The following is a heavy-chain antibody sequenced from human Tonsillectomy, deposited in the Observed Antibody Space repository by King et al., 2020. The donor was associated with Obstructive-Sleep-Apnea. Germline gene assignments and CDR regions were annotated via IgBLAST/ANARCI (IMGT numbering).Heavy chain of an antibody. CDR1: GFSLRNTGMG. V-gene: IGHV2-26*01. Sequence: TLKESGPVLVKPTETLTLTCSVSGFSLRNTGMGVSWIRQPPGKALEWLAHIFSNDEKSYSTSLKIRLTISKDTSKSQVVLTMTNMDPVDTATYYCARMDDYGRTWIFDYWGQGTLVTVSS. CDR2: IFSNDEK. D-gene: IGHD4/OR15-4a*01. CDR3: ARMDDYGRTWIFDY. J-gene: IGHJ4*02.